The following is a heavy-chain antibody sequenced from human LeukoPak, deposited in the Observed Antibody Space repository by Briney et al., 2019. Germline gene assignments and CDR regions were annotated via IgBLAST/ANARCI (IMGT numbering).Heavy chain of an antibody. D-gene: IGHD6-19*01. Sequence: PGGSLRLSYAASGFTFSSYAMSWVRQAPGKGLEWVSAISGSGGSTYYADSVKGRFTISRDNSKNTLYLQMNSLRAEDTAVYYCAKDLGTYSSGWLVYWGQGTLVTVSS. V-gene: IGHV3-23*01. J-gene: IGHJ4*02. CDR3: AKDLGTYSSGWLVY. CDR2: ISGSGGST. CDR1: GFTFSSYA.